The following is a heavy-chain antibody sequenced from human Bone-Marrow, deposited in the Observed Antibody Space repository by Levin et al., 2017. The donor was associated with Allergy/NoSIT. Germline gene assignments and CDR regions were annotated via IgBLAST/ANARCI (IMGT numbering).Heavy chain of an antibody. V-gene: IGHV3-7*01. J-gene: IGHJ4*02. D-gene: IGHD6-19*01. CDR3: ARLNYVAADY. Sequence: GESLKISCAASGFTFSNYWMSWVRQAPGKGLEWVAKIKQDGSEKSHVDSVKGRFTISRDNAKNSLYLQMNSLRAEDTALYYCARLNYVAADYWGQGSLVTVSS. CDR2: IKQDGSEK. CDR1: GFTFSNYW.